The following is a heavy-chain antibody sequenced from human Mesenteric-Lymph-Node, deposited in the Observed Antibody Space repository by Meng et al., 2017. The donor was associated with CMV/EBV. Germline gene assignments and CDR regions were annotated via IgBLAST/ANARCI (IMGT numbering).Heavy chain of an antibody. CDR1: GGSFSDSV. CDR3: ARRRYDFWSTYYFYDYYGMDV. D-gene: IGHD3-3*01. Sequence: SVKVSCKSSGGSFSDSVISWMRQAPGQGLEWLGGVIPIFGTINYAETFQGRLTINADASTSTAYMELRSLRPEDTAVYYCARRRYDFWSTYYFYDYYGMDVWGQGSTVTVSS. J-gene: IGHJ6*02. CDR2: VIPIFGTI. V-gene: IGHV1-69*13.